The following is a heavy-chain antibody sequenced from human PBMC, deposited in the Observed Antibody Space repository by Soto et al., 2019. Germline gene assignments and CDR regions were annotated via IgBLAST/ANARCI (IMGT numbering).Heavy chain of an antibody. D-gene: IGHD2-2*01. V-gene: IGHV1-8*01. J-gene: IGHJ5*02. CDR3: ARVLVPDNWFDP. CDR1: GYTFTSYD. CDR2: MNPNSGNT. Sequence: QVQLVQSGAGVKKPGASVKVSCKASGYTFTSYDINWVRQATGQGLEWMGWMNPNSGNTGYAQKFQGRVTMTRNTSISTAYMELSSLRSEDTAVYYCARVLVPDNWFDPWGQGTLVTVSS.